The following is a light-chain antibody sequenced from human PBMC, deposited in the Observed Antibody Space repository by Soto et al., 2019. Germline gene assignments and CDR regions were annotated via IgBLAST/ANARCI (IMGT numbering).Light chain of an antibody. V-gene: IGKV1-33*01. CDR3: QQRSNWPPFT. Sequence: DIPMTQSPSSLSASVGDRVTITCQANQDITKYLNWYQQKPATAPKVLISDASNLETGGPSRFSESGSGTDFTLTISSLEPEDFAVYYCQQRSNWPPFTFGPGTKVDIK. CDR2: DAS. CDR1: QDITKY. J-gene: IGKJ3*01.